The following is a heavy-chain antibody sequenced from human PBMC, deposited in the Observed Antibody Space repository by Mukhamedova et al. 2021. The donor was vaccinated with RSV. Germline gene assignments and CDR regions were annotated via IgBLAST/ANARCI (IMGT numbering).Heavy chain of an antibody. J-gene: IGHJ5*02. CDR3: ARPFKNWSNYGGGFDP. Sequence: IKQDGSEKYYVDSVKGRFTISRDNAKNSLYLQMNTLRAEDTAVYYCARPFKNWSNYGGGFDPWGQGTLVTVSS. CDR2: IKQDGSEK. D-gene: IGHD4-11*01. V-gene: IGHV3-7*03.